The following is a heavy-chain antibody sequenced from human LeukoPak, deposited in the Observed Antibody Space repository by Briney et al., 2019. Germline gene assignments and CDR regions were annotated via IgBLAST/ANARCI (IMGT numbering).Heavy chain of an antibody. V-gene: IGHV3-23*01. CDR2: ISGSGGST. CDR1: GFTFSSYG. D-gene: IGHD3-10*01. CDR3: QFGSGSYYNIPDNWFDP. Sequence: PGGSLRLSCAASGFTFSSYGMSWVRQAPGKGLEWVSAISGSGGSTYYADSVKGRFTISRDNGKNSLYLQMNDLRAEDTAVYFCQFGSGSYYNIPDNWFDPWGQGTLVTVSS. J-gene: IGHJ5*02.